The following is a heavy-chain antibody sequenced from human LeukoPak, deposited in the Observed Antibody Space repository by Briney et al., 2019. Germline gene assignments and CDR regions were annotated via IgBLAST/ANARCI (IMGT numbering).Heavy chain of an antibody. J-gene: IGHJ4*02. V-gene: IGHV3-23*01. CDR2: ISSSGDNT. D-gene: IGHD4-17*01. CDR1: GFTFSSYA. Sequence: GGSLRLSCAASGFTFSSYAMAWVRQAPGKGLEWGSAISSSGDNTYYADSVKGRFTISRDNSKDTLYLQLNSLRAGDTALYYCARERRDFGDPLDYWGQGTLVTVSS. CDR3: ARERRDFGDPLDY.